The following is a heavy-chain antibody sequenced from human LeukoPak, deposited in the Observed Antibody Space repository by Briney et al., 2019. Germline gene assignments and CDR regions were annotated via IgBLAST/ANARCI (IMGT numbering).Heavy chain of an antibody. CDR3: ARFGIDYDMDV. V-gene: IGHV4-59*11. J-gene: IGHJ6*02. D-gene: IGHD3-16*01. CDR2: IHYTGKP. CDR1: GGSISGHY. Sequence: SETLSLTCSVSGGSISGHYWTWIRQPPGKGLEWIGQIHYTGKPDYNPSLKSRIPISVDTYKNQGSLQMSSVTAADSAIYYCARFGIDYDMDVWGHGNTVTVFS.